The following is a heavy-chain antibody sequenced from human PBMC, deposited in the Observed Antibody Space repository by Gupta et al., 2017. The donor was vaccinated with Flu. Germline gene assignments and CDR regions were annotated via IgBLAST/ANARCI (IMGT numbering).Heavy chain of an antibody. CDR2: INPNTGAT. CDR1: GYMFIGYF. V-gene: IGHV1-2*06. Sequence: QVRLVQSGAEVKKPGASVRVSCKASGYMFIGYFMNWVRQAPGQGLEWMGRINPNTGATDYAQKFQGRVTMTRDTSISTAYMDLSRLISDDTAVYFCARDIRGFAPWGQGTLITASS. D-gene: IGHD2-2*02. CDR3: ARDIRGFAP. J-gene: IGHJ5*02.